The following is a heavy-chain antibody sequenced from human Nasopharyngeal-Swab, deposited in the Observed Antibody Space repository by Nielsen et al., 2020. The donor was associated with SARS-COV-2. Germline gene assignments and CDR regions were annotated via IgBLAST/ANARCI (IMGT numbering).Heavy chain of an antibody. Sequence: WVRQAPGRGLEWMGGIIPIFGTANYAQKFQGRVTITADESTSTAYMELSSLRSEDTAVYYCARGHDSSSGKGPIDYWGQGTLVTVSS. CDR3: ARGHDSSSGKGPIDY. CDR2: IIPIFGTA. D-gene: IGHD6-6*01. J-gene: IGHJ4*02. V-gene: IGHV1-69*01.